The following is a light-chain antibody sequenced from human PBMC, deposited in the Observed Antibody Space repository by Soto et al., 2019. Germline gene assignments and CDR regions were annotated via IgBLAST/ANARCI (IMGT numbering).Light chain of an antibody. CDR2: AAS. CDR3: QQLHGYPIT. Sequence: ILLTQSPSSLSASVGDRVTITCRASQGIDSSFAWYQKKPGKAPKLLIYAASNLQSGVPSRFSGSGSGTHFTLTISSLQPEDFATYYCQQLHGYPITFGQGTRLEIK. V-gene: IGKV1-9*01. J-gene: IGKJ5*01. CDR1: QGIDSS.